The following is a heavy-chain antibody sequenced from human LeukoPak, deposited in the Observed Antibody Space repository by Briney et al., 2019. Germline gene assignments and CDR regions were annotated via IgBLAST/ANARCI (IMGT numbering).Heavy chain of an antibody. J-gene: IGHJ4*02. CDR3: ASSGYSTRWYYYDF. Sequence: NPPETLSLTCTVSGGSISSSSYYWGWIRQPPGKGLEWIGRIYYSGSSYYTPSLKSRLTISVETSKDQLSLELPSVTAAATAVYYCASSGYSTRWYYYDFWGQGTLVTVSS. D-gene: IGHD2-8*01. CDR2: IYYSGSS. CDR1: GGSISSSSYY. V-gene: IGHV4-39*01.